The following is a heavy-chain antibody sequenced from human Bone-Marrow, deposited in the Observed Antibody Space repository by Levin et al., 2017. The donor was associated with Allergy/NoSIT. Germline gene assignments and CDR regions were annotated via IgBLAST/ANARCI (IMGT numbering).Heavy chain of an antibody. CDR2: IYYTGST. CDR1: GGSTSGYY. V-gene: IGHV4-59*01. Sequence: PSETLSLTCTVSGGSTSGYYWSWIRQPPGKGLEWIAYIYYTGSTNYNPSLKSRVTISVDTSKNQFSLRLNSVTAADTAVYYCARHFGVVIGSHQYYYMDGWGKGTTVTVSS. CDR3: ARHFGVVIGSHQYYYMDG. J-gene: IGHJ6*03. D-gene: IGHD3-3*01.